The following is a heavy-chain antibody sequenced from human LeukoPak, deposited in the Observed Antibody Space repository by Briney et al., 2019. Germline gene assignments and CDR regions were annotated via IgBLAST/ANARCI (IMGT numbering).Heavy chain of an antibody. D-gene: IGHD2-2*03. V-gene: IGHV4-34*01. CDR3: AKGMDGDY. CDR2: INHSGST. J-gene: IGHJ4*02. CDR1: GGSFSGYY. Sequence: SETLSLTCAVYGGSFSGYYWSWIRQPPGKGLEWIGEINHSGSTNYNPSLKSRVTISVDTSKNQFSLKLSSVTAADTAVYYCAKGMDGDYWGQGTLVTVSS.